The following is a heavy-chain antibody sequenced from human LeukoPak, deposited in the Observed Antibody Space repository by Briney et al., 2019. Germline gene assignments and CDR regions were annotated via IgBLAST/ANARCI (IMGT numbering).Heavy chain of an antibody. V-gene: IGHV3-21*01. Sequence: GGSLRLSCAASGFTFSSYSMNWVRQAPGKGLEWVSSISSSSSYIYYADSAKGRFTISRDNVKNSLYLQMNSLRAEDTAVYYCAREYYYDSSGYQDDAFDIWGQGTMVTVSS. CDR1: GFTFSSYS. D-gene: IGHD3-22*01. J-gene: IGHJ3*02. CDR2: ISSSSSYI. CDR3: AREYYYDSSGYQDDAFDI.